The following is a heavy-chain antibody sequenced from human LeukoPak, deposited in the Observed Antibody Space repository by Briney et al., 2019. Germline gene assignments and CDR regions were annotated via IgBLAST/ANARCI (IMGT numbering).Heavy chain of an antibody. CDR1: GYTFTSYD. V-gene: IGHV1-2*02. Sequence: GASVKVSCKASGYTFTSYDINWVRQATGQGLEWMGWINPNSGGTNYAQKFQGRVTMTRDTSISTAYMELSRLRSEDTAVYYCARGGSSSPRGAFDIWGQGTMVTVSS. D-gene: IGHD2-2*01. J-gene: IGHJ3*02. CDR3: ARGGSSSPRGAFDI. CDR2: INPNSGGT.